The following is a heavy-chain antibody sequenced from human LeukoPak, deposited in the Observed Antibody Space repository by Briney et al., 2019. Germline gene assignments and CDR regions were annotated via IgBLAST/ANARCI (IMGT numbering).Heavy chain of an antibody. J-gene: IGHJ4*02. CDR3: ARHPPRGTSGYPFDY. CDR1: GGSISNYY. V-gene: IGHV4-59*08. CDR2: IFYSGGT. D-gene: IGHD3-22*01. Sequence: SETLSLTCTVSGGSISNYYWSWIRQPPGKGLEWIGYIFYSGGTNYNPSLKGRVTISVDTSKTQFSLQLTSVTAADTAVYYCARHPPRGTSGYPFDYWGQGTLVTVSS.